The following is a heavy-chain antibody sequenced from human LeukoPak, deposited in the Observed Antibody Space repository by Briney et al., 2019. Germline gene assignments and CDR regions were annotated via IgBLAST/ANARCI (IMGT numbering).Heavy chain of an antibody. CDR1: GFTFSSYG. CDR2: ISYDGSNK. CDR3: AKDRENEPPERLYGYLADY. Sequence: GGSLRLPCAASGFTFSSYGMHWVRQAPGKGLEWVAVISYDGSNKYYADSVKGRFTISRDNSKNTLYLQMNSLRAEDTAVYYCAKDRENEPPERLYGYLADYWGQGTLVTVSS. D-gene: IGHD5-18*01. J-gene: IGHJ4*02. V-gene: IGHV3-30*18.